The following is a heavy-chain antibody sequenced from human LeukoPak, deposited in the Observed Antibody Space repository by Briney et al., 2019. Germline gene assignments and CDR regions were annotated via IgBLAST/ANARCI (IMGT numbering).Heavy chain of an antibody. CDR3: ANSVLLAPFDY. J-gene: IGHJ4*02. D-gene: IGHD2-15*01. V-gene: IGHV3-43*01. Sequence: GGSLRLSCAASGFTFDDYTMHWVRQAPGKGLEWVSLISWDGGSTYYADSVKGRFTISRDNSKNTLYLQMNSLRAEDTAVYYCANSVLLAPFDYWGQGTLVTVSS. CDR2: ISWDGGST. CDR1: GFTFDDYT.